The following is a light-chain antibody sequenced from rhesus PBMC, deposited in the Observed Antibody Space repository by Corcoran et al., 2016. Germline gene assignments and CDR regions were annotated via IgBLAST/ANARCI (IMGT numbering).Light chain of an antibody. J-gene: IGKJ2*01. V-gene: IGKV1-28*02. CDR2: DAS. CDR1: RLFGIN. Sequence: DTKMTKPPFSLSASVGDTVPITARASRLFGINLNWFSRKKGKAPKPLSYDASRLEGGVPSRFSVSGSGTDFTLTISSLQPEDFAVYYCLQHKSYPYSFGQGTKVEFK. CDR3: LQHKSYPYS.